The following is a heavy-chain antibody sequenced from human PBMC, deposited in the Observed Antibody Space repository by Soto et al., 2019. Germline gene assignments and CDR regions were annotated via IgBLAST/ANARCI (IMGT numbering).Heavy chain of an antibody. CDR1: GYSSTIYW. CDR2: IDPSDSYT. Sequence: GESLKISCKGSGYSSTIYWISWVRQMPGKGLAWMGRIDPSDSYTNYSPSFQGHVTISADKSISTAYLQWSSLKASDTAMYYCARQDDFWSKYSYYYYCMDVWGPGTTVTVSS. CDR3: ARQDDFWSKYSYYYYCMDV. J-gene: IGHJ6*02. D-gene: IGHD3-3*01. V-gene: IGHV5-10-1*01.